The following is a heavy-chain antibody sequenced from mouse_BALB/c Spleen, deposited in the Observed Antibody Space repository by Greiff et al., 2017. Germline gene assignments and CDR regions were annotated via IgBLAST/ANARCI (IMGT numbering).Heavy chain of an antibody. CDR1: GFSLTSYG. V-gene: IGHV2-9*02. J-gene: IGHJ3*01. Sequence: VKLQESGPGLVAPSQSLSITCTVSGFSLTSYGVHWVRQPPGKGLEWLGVIWAGGSTNYNSALMSRLSISKDNSKSQVFLKMNSLQTDDTAMYYCARDLYGSSGGFAYWGQGTLVTVSA. CDR2: IWAGGST. D-gene: IGHD1-1*01. CDR3: ARDLYGSSGGFAY.